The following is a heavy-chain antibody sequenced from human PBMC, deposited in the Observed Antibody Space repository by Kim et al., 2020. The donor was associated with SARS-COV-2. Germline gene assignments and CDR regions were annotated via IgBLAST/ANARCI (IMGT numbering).Heavy chain of an antibody. CDR1: GFTFSSYA. Sequence: GGSLRLSCAASGFTFSSYAMSWVRQAPGKGLEWVSAISGSGGSTYYADSVKGRFTISRDNSKNTLYLQMNSLRAEDTAVYYCAKAGGDILTGYYLYDYYFGMDVWGQGTTVTVSS. D-gene: IGHD3-9*01. CDR3: AKAGGDILTGYYLYDYYFGMDV. J-gene: IGHJ6*02. CDR2: ISGSGGST. V-gene: IGHV3-23*01.